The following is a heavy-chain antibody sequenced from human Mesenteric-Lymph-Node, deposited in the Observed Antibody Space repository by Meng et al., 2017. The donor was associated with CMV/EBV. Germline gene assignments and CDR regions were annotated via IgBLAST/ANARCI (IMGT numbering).Heavy chain of an antibody. Sequence: ASVKVSCKASGYTFTSYDINWVRQATGQGLEWMGIINPSGGSTSYAQKFQGRVTMTRDTSTSTVYMELSSLRSEDTAVYYCARDLWGPRLSSPQYYYYGMDVWGQGTTVTVSS. CDR3: ARDLWGPRLSSPQYYYYGMDV. V-gene: IGHV1-46*01. J-gene: IGHJ6*02. D-gene: IGHD3-16*01. CDR2: INPSGGST. CDR1: GYTFTSYD.